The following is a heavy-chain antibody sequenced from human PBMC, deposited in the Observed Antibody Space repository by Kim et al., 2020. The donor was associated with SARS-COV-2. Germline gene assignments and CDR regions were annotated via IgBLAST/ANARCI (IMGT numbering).Heavy chain of an antibody. CDR2: INHSGST. J-gene: IGHJ5*01. Sequence: SETLSLTCAVYGGSFSGYYWSWIRQPPGKGLEWIGEINHSGSTNYNPSLKSRVTISVDTSKNQFSLKLSSVTAADTAVYYCARELRYNWNGFDYWGQGTLVTVSS. CDR1: GGSFSGYY. CDR3: ARELRYNWNGFDY. D-gene: IGHD1-20*01. V-gene: IGHV4-34*01.